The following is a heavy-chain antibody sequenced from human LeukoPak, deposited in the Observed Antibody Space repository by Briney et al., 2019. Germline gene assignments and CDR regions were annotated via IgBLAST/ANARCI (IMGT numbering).Heavy chain of an antibody. CDR1: GYTFTSYY. V-gene: IGHV1-46*01. CDR3: ARAYVDWYFDL. Sequence: ASVKVSCKASGYTFTSYYMHWVRQALGRGLEGMGIINPSGGSTSYAQKFQGRVTMTRDMSTSTVYMELSSLRSEDTAVYYCARAYVDWYFDLWGRGTLVTVSS. D-gene: IGHD3-16*01. CDR2: INPSGGST. J-gene: IGHJ2*01.